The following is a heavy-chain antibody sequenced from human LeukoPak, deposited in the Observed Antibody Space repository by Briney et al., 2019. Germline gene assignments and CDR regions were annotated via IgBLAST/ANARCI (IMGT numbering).Heavy chain of an antibody. CDR3: ARAGCSGGSCYIRGFFDY. CDR2: IYYSGST. CDR1: GGSISSGDYY. Sequence: SQTLSLTCTVSGGSISSGDYYWSWIRQPPGKGLEWIVYIYYSGSTYYNPSLKSRVTISVDTSKNQFSLKLSSVTAADTAVCYCARAGCSGGSCYIRGFFDYWGQGTLVTVSS. V-gene: IGHV4-30-4*01. J-gene: IGHJ4*02. D-gene: IGHD2-15*01.